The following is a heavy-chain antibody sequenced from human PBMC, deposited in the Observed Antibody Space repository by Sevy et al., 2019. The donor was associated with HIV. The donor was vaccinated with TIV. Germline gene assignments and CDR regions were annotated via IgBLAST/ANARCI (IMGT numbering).Heavy chain of an antibody. CDR1: GHTSSDYY. CDR2: INSKSGAT. V-gene: IGHV1-2*02. Sequence: ASVKVSCKASGHTSSDYYIQWVRQAPGQGLEWMGWINSKSGATSYPQKFQGRVTMTSDTSISTAYMELSRLRSDDTAVYYCATEYSYDYWGQGTLVNVSS. CDR3: ATEYSYDY. D-gene: IGHD4-4*01. J-gene: IGHJ4*02.